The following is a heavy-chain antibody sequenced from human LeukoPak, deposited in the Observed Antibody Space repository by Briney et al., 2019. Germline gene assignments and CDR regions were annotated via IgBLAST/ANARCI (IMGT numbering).Heavy chain of an antibody. CDR2: IWNDGSNK. Sequence: PGGSLRLSCAASGFTFSSYGMHWVRQAPGKGLEWVAAIWNDGSNKYYADSVKGRFTISRDNSKNTLYLQMNSLRAEDTAVYYCARGEDGDYYFQHWGQGTLVTVSS. V-gene: IGHV3-33*01. J-gene: IGHJ1*01. CDR3: ARGEDGDYYFQH. D-gene: IGHD4-17*01. CDR1: GFTFSSYG.